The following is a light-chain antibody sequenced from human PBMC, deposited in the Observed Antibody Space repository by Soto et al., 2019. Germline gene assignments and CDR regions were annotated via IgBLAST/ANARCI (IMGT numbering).Light chain of an antibody. CDR1: QDIGSV. CDR3: QHYLNYPIT. J-gene: IGKJ5*01. Sequence: AIRMTQSPSSLSASIGDTVTITCRASQDIGSVLAWYQQKPGTAPKVLISGASDLHGGVPSRFSGSGSRTDFTLTITHLQSEDFATHYCQHYLNYPITFGQGTRL. CDR2: GAS. V-gene: IGKV1-8*01.